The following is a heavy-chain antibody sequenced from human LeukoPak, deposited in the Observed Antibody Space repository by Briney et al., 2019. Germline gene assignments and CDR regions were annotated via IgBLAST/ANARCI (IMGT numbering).Heavy chain of an antibody. J-gene: IGHJ6*03. D-gene: IGHD2-2*01. V-gene: IGHV3-11*01. CDR3: TTEHLYYCSSTSCLYYMDV. CDR2: ISSNGSTI. CDR1: GFTFSDYY. Sequence: GGSLRLSCAASGFTFSDYYMSWIRQAPGKGLEWVSYISSNGSTIYYADSVKGRFTISRDNAKNSLYLQMNSLRAEDTAVYYCTTEHLYYCSSTSCLYYMDVWGKGTTVTVSS.